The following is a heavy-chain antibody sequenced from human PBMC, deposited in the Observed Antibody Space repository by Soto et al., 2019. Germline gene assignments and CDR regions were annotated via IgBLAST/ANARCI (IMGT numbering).Heavy chain of an antibody. CDR1: GDSVSSNSAG. J-gene: IGHJ6*03. CDR3: ARGSWDDVSGHYYMDV. CDR2: TYYKSKWYY. D-gene: IGHD1-1*01. Sequence: PSQTLSLTCDISGDSVSSNSAGWNWIRQTPSRGLERLGRTYYKSKWYYTYAASVKSRITVSPDTSKNQFSLQLTSVTPEDTAFYYCARGSWDDVSGHYYMDVWDKGTTVTVSS. V-gene: IGHV6-1*01.